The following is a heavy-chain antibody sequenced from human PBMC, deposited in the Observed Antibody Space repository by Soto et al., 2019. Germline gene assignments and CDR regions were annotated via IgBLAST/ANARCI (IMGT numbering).Heavy chain of an antibody. CDR2: IYYSVST. Sequence: SETLSLTCTVSGGSVSSGSYYWSWIRQPPGKELEWIGYIYYSVSTNYNPSLKSRVTISVDTSKNQFSLKVSSVTAADTAVYYCASYSSGWYDVIYWGQGTLVTVSS. CDR3: ASYSSGWYDVIY. CDR1: GGSVSSGSYY. V-gene: IGHV4-61*01. D-gene: IGHD6-19*01. J-gene: IGHJ4*02.